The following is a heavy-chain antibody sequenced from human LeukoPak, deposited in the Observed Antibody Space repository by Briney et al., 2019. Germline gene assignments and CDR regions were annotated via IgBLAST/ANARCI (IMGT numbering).Heavy chain of an antibody. D-gene: IGHD3-10*01. CDR3: ARSKRLLWFGELFESDNWFDP. CDR2: IYYSGST. Sequence: SETLSLTCTVSGGSISSSSYYWGWIRQPPGKGLEWIGSIYYSGSTYYNPSLKSRVTISVDTSKNQFSLKLSSVTAADTAVYYCARSKRLLWFGELFESDNWFDPWGQGTLVTVSS. CDR1: GGSISSSSYY. V-gene: IGHV4-39*07. J-gene: IGHJ5*02.